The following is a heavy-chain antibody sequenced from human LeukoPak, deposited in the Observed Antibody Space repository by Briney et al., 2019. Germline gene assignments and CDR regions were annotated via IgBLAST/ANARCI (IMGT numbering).Heavy chain of an antibody. CDR2: IYTSGST. V-gene: IGHV4-61*02. CDR3: ASSLKGVQY. Sequence: SQTLSLTCTVSGGSISSGSYYWSWIRQPAGKGLEWIGRIYTSGSTNYNPSLKSRVTISVDTSKNQFSLKLSSVTAADTAVYYCASSLKGVQYWGQGTLVTVSS. D-gene: IGHD3-10*01. J-gene: IGHJ4*02. CDR1: GGSISSGSYY.